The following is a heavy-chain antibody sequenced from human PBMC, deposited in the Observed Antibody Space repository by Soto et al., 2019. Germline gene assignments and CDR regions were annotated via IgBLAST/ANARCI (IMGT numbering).Heavy chain of an antibody. CDR2: IIKDGSEK. D-gene: IGHD3-10*01. J-gene: IGHJ4*02. Sequence: GGPLRLCWAASGFTFSNYWMTLVRQAAGKGLEWVANIIKDGSEKSYVDSVKGRFTISRDNAKNSLYLEMNSLRVEDTAVYYCARDWGGLGYWGQGTLVPGFS. CDR3: ARDWGGLGY. V-gene: IGHV3-7*03. CDR1: GFTFSNYW.